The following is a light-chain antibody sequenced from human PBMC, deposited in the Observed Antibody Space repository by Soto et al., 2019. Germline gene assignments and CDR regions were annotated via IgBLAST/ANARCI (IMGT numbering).Light chain of an antibody. CDR2: DVT. V-gene: IGLV2-11*01. CDR3: CSYAGSYVV. CDR1: SSDVGGYNY. J-gene: IGLJ3*02. Sequence: QSVLTQPRSVSGSPGQSVTISCTGTSSDVGGYNYVSWYQQHPGKAPKLMIYDVTKWPSGVPDRFSGSKSGNTASLTISGLRAEDEADYYCCSYAGSYVVFGGGTKVDRP.